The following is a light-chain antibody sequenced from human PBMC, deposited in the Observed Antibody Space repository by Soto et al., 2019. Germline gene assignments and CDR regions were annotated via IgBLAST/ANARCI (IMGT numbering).Light chain of an antibody. J-gene: IGKJ1*01. CDR1: QSVSSN. CDR3: QQYNNWRT. V-gene: IGKV3-15*01. CDR2: GAS. Sequence: EIVMTQSPATLSVSPGERATLSCRASQSVSSNLAWYQQKPGQAPRLLIYGASTRATVIPARFSGSGSGTEFTLTISSLQSEDFAVYYCQQYNNWRTFGQGTKVEIK.